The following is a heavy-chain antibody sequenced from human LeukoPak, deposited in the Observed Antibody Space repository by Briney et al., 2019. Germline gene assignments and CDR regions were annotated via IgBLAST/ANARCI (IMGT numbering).Heavy chain of an antibody. V-gene: IGHV4-61*05. CDR1: GGSIGSSSYY. Sequence: SETLSLTCTVSGGSIGSSSYYWDWIRQSPGKGLEWIGYIYYSGSTNYNPSLKSRVTISVDTSKNQFSLKLSSVTAADTAVYYCARSDTATSHDAFDIWGQGTMVTVSS. J-gene: IGHJ3*02. CDR3: ARSDTATSHDAFDI. CDR2: IYYSGST. D-gene: IGHD5-18*01.